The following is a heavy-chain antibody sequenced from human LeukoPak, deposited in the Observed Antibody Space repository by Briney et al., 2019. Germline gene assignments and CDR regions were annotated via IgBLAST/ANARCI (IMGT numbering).Heavy chain of an antibody. J-gene: IGHJ4*02. CDR2: TIPILGIA. Sequence: SVKVSCKTSGGTFSSYAISWVRQAPGQGLEWMGRTIPILGIANYAQKFQGRVTITADKSTSTAYMELSSLRSEDTAVYYCARVRHCSSTSCLGPYDYWGQGTLVTVSS. CDR3: ARVRHCSSTSCLGPYDY. CDR1: GGTFSSYA. D-gene: IGHD2-2*01. V-gene: IGHV1-69*04.